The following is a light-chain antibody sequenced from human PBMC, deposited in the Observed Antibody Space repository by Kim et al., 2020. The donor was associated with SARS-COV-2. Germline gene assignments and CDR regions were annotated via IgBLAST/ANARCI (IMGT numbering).Light chain of an antibody. CDR3: HQTGRTPTT. J-gene: IGKJ1*01. Sequence: DIQMTQSPLLLSASVGDSVTITCRASQSIGNHLSWYQQRPGKAPALLIKTASRFYNDVPSRFSGGGSGTDFTLTISGLRPEDSATYCCHQTGRTPTTFCRGTKVDIK. CDR2: TAS. V-gene: IGKV1-39*01. CDR1: QSIGNH.